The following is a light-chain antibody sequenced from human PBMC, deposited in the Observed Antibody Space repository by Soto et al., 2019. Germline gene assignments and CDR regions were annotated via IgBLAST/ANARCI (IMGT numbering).Light chain of an antibody. CDR2: RND. CDR1: SSNIGSNY. V-gene: IGLV1-47*01. J-gene: IGLJ7*01. CDR3: AAWDDSLSGAV. Sequence: QSLLTQPPSASGTPGQRVTISCSGSSSNIGSNYVYWYQHLPGTAPKVLIYRNDQRPSGVPDRFSGSKSGSSASLAISGLRSEDEADYYCAAWDDSLSGAVFGGGTQLTVL.